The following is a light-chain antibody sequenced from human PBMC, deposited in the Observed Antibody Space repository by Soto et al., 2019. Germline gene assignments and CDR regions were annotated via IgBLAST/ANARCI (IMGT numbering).Light chain of an antibody. V-gene: IGKV3-11*01. CDR2: DAT. CDR1: QNIVTS. J-gene: IGKJ3*01. Sequence: VVLTQSPGTLSLSPGETATLSCRASQNIVTSLAWYQHKPGQPPRLLIYDATNRATDAPARFSGSGSETDFTLTISSLKPEDFAIYYCQHRSNWPAGFSFGPGIRVDIK. CDR3: QHRSNWPAGFS.